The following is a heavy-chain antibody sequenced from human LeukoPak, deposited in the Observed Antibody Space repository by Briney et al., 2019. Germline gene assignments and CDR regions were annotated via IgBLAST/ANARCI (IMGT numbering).Heavy chain of an antibody. CDR2: IYQSGST. CDR1: GYSINSGYH. V-gene: IGHV4-38-2*02. D-gene: IGHD3-22*01. CDR3: ARPYLYDTSGDGTYYFDY. J-gene: IGHJ4*02. Sequence: SETLSLTCIVSGYSINSGYHWGWLRQPPGKGPEWIGSIYQSGSTYYNPSLKSRVTISIDTSKNQFSLKLSSVTAVDTAVYYCARPYLYDTSGDGTYYFDYWGQGTLVTVSS.